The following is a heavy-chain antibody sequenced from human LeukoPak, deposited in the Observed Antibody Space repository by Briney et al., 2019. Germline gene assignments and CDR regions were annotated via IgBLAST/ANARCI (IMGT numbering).Heavy chain of an antibody. D-gene: IGHD2-2*02. Sequence: SETLSLTCTVSGGSISSHYWSWIRQPPGKGLEWIGYIYYSGSTNYNPSLKSRVTISVDTSKNQFSLKLSSVTAADTAVYYCARECCSSTICYTPPFDYWGQGTLVTVSS. CDR2: IYYSGST. CDR3: ARECCSSTICYTPPFDY. V-gene: IGHV4-59*11. J-gene: IGHJ4*02. CDR1: GGSISSHY.